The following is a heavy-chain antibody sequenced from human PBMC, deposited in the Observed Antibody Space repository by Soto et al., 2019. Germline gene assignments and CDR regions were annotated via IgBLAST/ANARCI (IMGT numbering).Heavy chain of an antibody. CDR2: IYYTGST. D-gene: IGHD2-15*01. Sequence: SESLSLTCSVSGGSISNYYWSWIRQPPGKGLEWIGYIYYTGSTSYNPSLKSRVTIPVDTSKNQFSLKLSSVTAADTAVYYCVGNYCNVGTCYPPDYWGQGTLVTVSS. CDR3: VGNYCNVGTCYPPDY. J-gene: IGHJ4*02. V-gene: IGHV4-59*01. CDR1: GGSISNYY.